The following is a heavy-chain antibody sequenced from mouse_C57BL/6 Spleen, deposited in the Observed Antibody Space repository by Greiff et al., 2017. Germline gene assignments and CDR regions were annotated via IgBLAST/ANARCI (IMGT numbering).Heavy chain of an antibody. J-gene: IGHJ4*01. D-gene: IGHD3-2*02. V-gene: IGHV14-1*01. CDR1: GFNIKDYY. CDR3: TKWAAQADYAMDY. Sequence: EVQLQQSGAELVRPGASVKLSCTASGFNIKDYYMHWVKQRPEQGLEWIGRIDPEDGDTEYDPKFQGKATMTADTSSNTAYLQLSSLTSEDTAVYYCTKWAAQADYAMDYWGQGTSVTVSS. CDR2: IDPEDGDT.